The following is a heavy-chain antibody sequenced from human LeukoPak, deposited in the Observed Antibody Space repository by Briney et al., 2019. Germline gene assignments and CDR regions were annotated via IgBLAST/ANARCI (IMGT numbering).Heavy chain of an antibody. CDR2: IYASEST. D-gene: IGHD3-3*01. V-gene: IGHV4-61*02. CDR1: GGSISSGSYY. Sequence: SETLSLACTVSGGSISSGSYYWGWLRRPAGRGLEWIVRIYASESTHYNSSLERRVTISVDTSKNQCSLKRSSVTGADTAVCYCAREEWLAIDQWGQGPLLTVSS. J-gene: IGHJ4*02. CDR3: AREEWLAIDQ.